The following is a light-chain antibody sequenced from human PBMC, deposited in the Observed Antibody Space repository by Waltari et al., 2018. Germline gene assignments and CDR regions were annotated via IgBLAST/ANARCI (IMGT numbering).Light chain of an antibody. Sequence: QSALTQPPSASGSPGQSATISCTGTSSDVGGYNSVSWYQQHPGKAPKLMIYEVTTRPSGVPDRFSGSKSGNTASLTVSGLQAEDEAGYYCSSYAGSNKYVLFGGGTKLTVL. CDR3: SSYAGSNKYVL. CDR1: SSDVGGYNS. CDR2: EVT. J-gene: IGLJ2*01. V-gene: IGLV2-8*01.